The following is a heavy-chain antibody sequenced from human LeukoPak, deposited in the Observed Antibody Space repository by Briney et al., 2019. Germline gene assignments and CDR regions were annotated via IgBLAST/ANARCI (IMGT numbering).Heavy chain of an antibody. J-gene: IGHJ6*02. CDR1: GGSFSGYY. V-gene: IGHV4-34*01. CDR2: INHSGST. D-gene: IGHD6-19*01. CDR3: ARDCAQWLVGSYYYYYGMDV. Sequence: SETLSLTCAVYGGSFSGYYWSWIRQPPGKGLEWIGEINHSGSTNYNPSLKSRVTISVDTSKNQFSLKLSSVTAADTAVYYCARDCAQWLVGSYYYYYGMDVWGQGTTVTVSS.